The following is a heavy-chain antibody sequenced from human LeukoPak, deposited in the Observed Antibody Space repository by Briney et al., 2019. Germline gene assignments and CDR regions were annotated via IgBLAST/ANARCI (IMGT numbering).Heavy chain of an antibody. V-gene: IGHV3-30*18. CDR1: GITFSSYG. CDR2: IAYHGGAE. J-gene: IGHJ4*02. Sequence: GRSLRLSCAASGITFSSYGMHWVRQAPGKGLEWVAVIAYHGGAEYYADSVKGRFTISRDNSKNTVDLQLNSLRAEDSAVYYCAKQSFRMVNYFDYWGQGTLVTVSS. D-gene: IGHD3-16*02. CDR3: AKQSFRMVNYFDY.